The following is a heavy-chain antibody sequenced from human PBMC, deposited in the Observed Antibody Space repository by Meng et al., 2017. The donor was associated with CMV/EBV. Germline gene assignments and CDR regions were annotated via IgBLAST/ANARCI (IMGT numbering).Heavy chain of an antibody. CDR2: IYYSGST. CDR1: SCSSYH. J-gene: IGHJ5*02. V-gene: IGHV4-39*07. Sequence: SCSSYHWGWLRQPPGRRLAWIGSIYYSGSTYYTPSLKSRLTISVDTSKNQFSLKLSSVTAADTAVYYCARVYCSSTSCQLPGDWFDPWGQGTLVTVSS. D-gene: IGHD2-2*01. CDR3: ARVYCSSTSCQLPGDWFDP.